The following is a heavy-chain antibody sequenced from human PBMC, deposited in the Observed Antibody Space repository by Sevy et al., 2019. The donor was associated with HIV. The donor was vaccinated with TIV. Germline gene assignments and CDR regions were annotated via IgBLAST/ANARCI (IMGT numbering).Heavy chain of an antibody. Sequence: GGPLRLSCAVSGFSFDSYGMTWVRQAPGKGLEWVSGISGSGTRTYYADSGKGGFIISRDNSKNTRYLQMNSLRREDTGLYYCGKGGGGHYDPDEIGYYFYYYNMDVWGKGTTVTVSS. D-gene: IGHD3-22*01. J-gene: IGHJ6*03. CDR1: GFSFDSYG. CDR3: GKGGGGHYDPDEIGYYFYYYNMDV. V-gene: IGHV3-23*01. CDR2: ISGSGTRT.